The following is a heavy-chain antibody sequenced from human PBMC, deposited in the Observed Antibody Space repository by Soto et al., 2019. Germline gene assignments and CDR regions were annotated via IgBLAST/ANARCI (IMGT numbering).Heavy chain of an antibody. CDR2: IKQDGGEK. J-gene: IGHJ4*02. Sequence: EVQVVESGGGLVQPGGSLRLSCTASGFTFSRYWMSWVRQAPGKGREWRANIKQDGGEKEYVDSVKGRFTISRDNAKNSMYLQMNSLRVEDTAVYYCATEPRYGDYENYWGQGTLVTVSS. V-gene: IGHV3-7*01. CDR1: GFTFSRYW. CDR3: ATEPRYGDYENY. D-gene: IGHD4-17*01.